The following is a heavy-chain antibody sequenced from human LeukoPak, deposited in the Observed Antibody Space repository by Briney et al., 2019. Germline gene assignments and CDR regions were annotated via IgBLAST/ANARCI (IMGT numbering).Heavy chain of an antibody. CDR2: IYSGGAT. J-gene: IGHJ4*02. V-gene: IGHV3-66*01. CDR3: ARGGGVRVAVAGGFDY. D-gene: IGHD6-19*01. CDR1: GFTVSNNY. Sequence: PGGSLRLSCAASGFTVSNNYMTWVRQPPGKGMDWVSAIYSGGATYYADSVKGRFTISRDKSKNTLYLQMNSLRAEDTAVYYGARGGGVRVAVAGGFDYWGQGILVTVSS.